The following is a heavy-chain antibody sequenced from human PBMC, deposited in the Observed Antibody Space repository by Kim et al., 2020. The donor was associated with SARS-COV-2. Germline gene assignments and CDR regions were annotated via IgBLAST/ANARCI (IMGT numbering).Heavy chain of an antibody. V-gene: IGHV1-46*01. CDR2: INPSGGST. J-gene: IGHJ6*02. CDR1: EYTFTSYY. Sequence: ASVKVSCKASEYTFTSYYMHWVRQAPGQGLEWMGIINPSGGSTSYAQKFQGRVTMTRDTSTSTVYMELSSLRSEDTAVYYCARGQGAAANYYYGMDVWGQGTTVTVSS. D-gene: IGHD2-2*01. CDR3: ARGQGAAANYYYGMDV.